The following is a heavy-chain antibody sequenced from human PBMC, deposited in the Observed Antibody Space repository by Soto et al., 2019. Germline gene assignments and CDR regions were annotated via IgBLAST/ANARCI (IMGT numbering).Heavy chain of an antibody. CDR1: GGSLSSYF. V-gene: IGHV4-59*01. Sequence: QVQLQESGPGLVKPSETLSLSCSVSGGSLSSYFWTWIPQTPGRGLEWIGHVYYSGHTKYNPSLTSRVTFSVDTSNNQFFLTLTSVTAADTATYFYARASQYYGSGPFDFWGQGTLVTVCS. CDR2: VYYSGHT. J-gene: IGHJ4*02. CDR3: ARASQYYGSGPFDF. D-gene: IGHD3-10*01.